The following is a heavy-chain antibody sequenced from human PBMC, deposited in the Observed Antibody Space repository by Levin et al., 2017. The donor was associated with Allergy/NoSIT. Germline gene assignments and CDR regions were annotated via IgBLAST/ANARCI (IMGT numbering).Heavy chain of an antibody. CDR2: IYWDDDK. CDR1: GFSLTTAGVA. D-gene: IGHD3-3*01. CDR3: ERARYYDLEGYWFDP. V-gene: IGHV2-5*02. J-gene: IGHJ5*02. Sequence: FGPTLVKPTQTLTLTCTFSGFSLTTAGVAVGWIRQPPGKALEWLALIYWDDDKRYSPSLKNRRTITKYTSKNQVVLTLTNMDPVDTPTYYCERARYYDLEGYWFDPWVQGTLVTVSS.